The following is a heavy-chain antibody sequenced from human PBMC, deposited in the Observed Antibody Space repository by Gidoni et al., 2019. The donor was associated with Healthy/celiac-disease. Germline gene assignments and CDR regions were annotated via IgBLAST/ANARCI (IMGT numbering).Heavy chain of an antibody. D-gene: IGHD2-21*01. Sequence: EVQLVESGGGLVQPGGSLRLSCSASGFTFSSYAMHWVRQAPGKGLEYVSAISSNGGSTYYADSVKGRFTISRDNSKNTLYLQMSSLRAEDTAVYYCVGAPYCGGDCYPDFDYWGQGTLVTVSS. CDR1: GFTFSSYA. V-gene: IGHV3-64D*09. CDR3: VGAPYCGGDCYPDFDY. J-gene: IGHJ4*02. CDR2: ISSNGGST.